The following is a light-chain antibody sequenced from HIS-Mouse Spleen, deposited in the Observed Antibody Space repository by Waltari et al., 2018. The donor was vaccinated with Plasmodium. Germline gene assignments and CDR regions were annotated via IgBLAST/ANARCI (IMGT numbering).Light chain of an antibody. CDR1: SSAVVGYNF. CDR3: CSYAGSYTYV. Sequence: QSALTQPPSVSGSPGQSVTLSCTGTSSAVVGYNFVSLYQQHPGKAPKLMIYDVSKRPSGVPDRFSGSKSGNTASLTISGLQAEDEADYYCCSYAGSYTYVFGTGTKVTVL. J-gene: IGLJ1*01. V-gene: IGLV2-11*01. CDR2: DVS.